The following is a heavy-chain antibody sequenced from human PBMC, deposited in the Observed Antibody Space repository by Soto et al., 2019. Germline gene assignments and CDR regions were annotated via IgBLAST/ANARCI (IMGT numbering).Heavy chain of an antibody. CDR2: ISGIGGST. J-gene: IGHJ4*02. CDR1: GFTFTDYA. Sequence: GWSLRLSCAASGFTFTDYALSWVRQAPGKGLEWVATISGIGGSTYLADSVKGRLSISRDNSKNTVSLLMNSLRAEDTAVYFCARGSSGYISSWYYFEYWGRGTLVTVSS. V-gene: IGHV3-23*01. D-gene: IGHD6-13*01. CDR3: ARGSSGYISSWYYFEY.